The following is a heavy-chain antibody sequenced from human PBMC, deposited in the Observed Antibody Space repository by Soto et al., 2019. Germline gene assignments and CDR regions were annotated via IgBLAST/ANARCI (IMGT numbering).Heavy chain of an antibody. CDR2: IYYSGST. CDR3: ARRPTASSPAYYFDY. J-gene: IGHJ4*02. Sequence: QLQLQESGPGLVKPSETLSLTCTVSGGSIDSGSYFWAWIRQPLGKGLVWIGSIYYSGSTYYNPSIRSRVPLSVGTSRNQFSLQMTSLTAADTAVYYCARRPTASSPAYYFDYWGQGSLVTVSS. D-gene: IGHD4-17*01. V-gene: IGHV4-39*01. CDR1: GGSIDSGSYF.